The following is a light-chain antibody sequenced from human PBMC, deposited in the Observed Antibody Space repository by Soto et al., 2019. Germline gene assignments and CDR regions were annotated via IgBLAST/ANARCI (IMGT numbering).Light chain of an antibody. J-gene: IGKJ4*01. CDR1: QSVSSY. CDR2: DAS. V-gene: IGKV3-11*01. Sequence: EIVLTQSPGTLSLSPGERATLSCRASQSVSSYLAWYQQKPGQAPRLLIYDASNRATGIPARFSGSGFGTDFTLTISSLQSEDFAVYYCQLYNSWPLTFGGGTKVDIK. CDR3: QLYNSWPLT.